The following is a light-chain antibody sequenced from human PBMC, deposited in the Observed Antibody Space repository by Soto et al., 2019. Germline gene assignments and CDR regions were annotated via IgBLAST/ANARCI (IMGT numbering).Light chain of an antibody. Sequence: QSVLTQPRSVSGSPGQSVTISCTGTSSDVGGYNYVSWYQQHPGKAPKLMIYDVSTRPSGVPDRFSGSKSGNTASLNISGLQAEDEADYYCCSYAGSYTWVFGTGTKLTVL. CDR3: CSYAGSYTWV. V-gene: IGLV2-11*01. CDR1: SSDVGGYNY. J-gene: IGLJ1*01. CDR2: DVS.